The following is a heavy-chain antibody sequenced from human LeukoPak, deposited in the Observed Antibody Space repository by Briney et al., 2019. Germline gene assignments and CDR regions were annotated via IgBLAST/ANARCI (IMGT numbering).Heavy chain of an antibody. D-gene: IGHD6-13*01. Sequence: GGSLRLSCAASGFTFNNYWMSWVRQPPEKGLEWVANIKEDGSEKYYVDSVKGRFTISRDNAKNSLYLQMNSLRAEDTAVYYCAREGQSRSWYFYYGMDVWGQGTTVTVSS. CDR2: IKEDGSEK. J-gene: IGHJ6*02. CDR1: GFTFNNYW. V-gene: IGHV3-7*01. CDR3: AREGQSRSWYFYYGMDV.